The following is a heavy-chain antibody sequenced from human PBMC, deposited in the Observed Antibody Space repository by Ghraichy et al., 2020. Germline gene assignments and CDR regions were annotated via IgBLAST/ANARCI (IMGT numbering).Heavy chain of an antibody. CDR1: GGSFSGYY. Sequence: SETLSLTCAVYGGSFSGYYWSWIRQPPGKGLEWIGEINHSGSTNYNPSLKSRVTISVDTSKNQFSLKLSSVTAADTAVYYCARGQYDSSGKGSGYFQHWGQGTLVTVSS. D-gene: IGHD3-22*01. J-gene: IGHJ1*01. V-gene: IGHV4-34*01. CDR2: INHSGST. CDR3: ARGQYDSSGKGSGYFQH.